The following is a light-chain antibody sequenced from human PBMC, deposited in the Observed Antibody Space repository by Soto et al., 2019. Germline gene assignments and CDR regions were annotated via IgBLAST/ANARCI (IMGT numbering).Light chain of an antibody. J-gene: IGLJ1*01. CDR2: DVT. CDR3: SSYTSSSTLV. V-gene: IGLV2-14*03. Sequence: QSALTQPASVSGSPGQSITISCTGTSSDVGGHNYVSWYQHHPGRAPKLMIYDVTNRPSGVSNRFSGSKSANTASLTISGLQAEDGADYYCSSYTSSSTLVFGTGTQVTVL. CDR1: SSDVGGHNY.